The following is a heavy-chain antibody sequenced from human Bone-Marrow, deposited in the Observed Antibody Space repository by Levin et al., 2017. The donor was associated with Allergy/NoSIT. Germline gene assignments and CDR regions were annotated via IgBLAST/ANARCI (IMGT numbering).Heavy chain of an antibody. V-gene: IGHV5-51*01. CDR3: ARFNYNWFLDRYYGVDV. CDR2: IYPGDSDT. D-gene: IGHD1-1*01. CDR1: GYSFTTHW. Sequence: GGSLRLSCKTSGYSFTTHWIGWVRQMPGKGLEWMGIIYPGDSDTRYSPSFQGQVTISADKSTSTAYLHWTTLKATDTAMYYCARFNYNWFLDRYYGVDVWGQGTRVTVSS. J-gene: IGHJ6*02.